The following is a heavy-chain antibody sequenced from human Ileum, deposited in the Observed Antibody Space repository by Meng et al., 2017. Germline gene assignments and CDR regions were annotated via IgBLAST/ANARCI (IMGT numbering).Heavy chain of an antibody. CDR1: CGAISSNTY. CDR3: ARHGGYSQDF. D-gene: IGHD4-23*01. J-gene: IGHJ4*02. V-gene: IGHV4-4*02. CDR2: ISHSGSA. Sequence: HLQESRPGLARPSGPQSLTCLDSCGAISSNTYWSWVRQPPGKGLGWIGQISHSGSAYYNPSLKSRVTMSVDKSKSQFSLMLTSVTAADTAIYYCARHGGYSQDFWGQGTLVTVSS.